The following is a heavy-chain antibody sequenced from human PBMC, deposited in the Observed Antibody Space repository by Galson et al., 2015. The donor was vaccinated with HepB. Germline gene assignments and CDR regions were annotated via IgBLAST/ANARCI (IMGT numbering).Heavy chain of an antibody. CDR3: ARDLIGYCSGGSCYHPAPKMNWFDP. J-gene: IGHJ5*02. V-gene: IGHV4-31*03. CDR2: IYYSGST. D-gene: IGHD2-15*01. CDR1: GGSISSGGYY. Sequence: LSLTCTVSGGSISSGGYYWSWIRQHPGKGLEWIGYIYYSGSTYYNPSLKSRVTISVDTSKNQFSLKLSSVTAADTAVYHCARDLIGYCSGGSCYHPAPKMNWFDPWGQGTLVTVSS.